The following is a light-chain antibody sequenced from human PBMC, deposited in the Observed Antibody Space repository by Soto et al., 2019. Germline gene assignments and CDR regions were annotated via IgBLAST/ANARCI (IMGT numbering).Light chain of an antibody. CDR2: AAS. CDR3: LQDYNYPLT. Sequence: DIQMTQSPSSLSASVGDRVTITCRASQGISTYLNWSQQKPGKAPKLLIYAASSLQSGVPSRFSGSGSETDFTLTISSLQPEDFATYYCLQDYNYPLTFGGGTKVEIK. V-gene: IGKV1-39*01. J-gene: IGKJ4*01. CDR1: QGISTY.